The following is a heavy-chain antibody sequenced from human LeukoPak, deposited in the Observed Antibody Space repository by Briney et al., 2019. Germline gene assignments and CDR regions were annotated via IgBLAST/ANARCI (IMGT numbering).Heavy chain of an antibody. J-gene: IGHJ4*02. CDR2: INHSGST. D-gene: IGHD4-17*01. CDR1: GGSFSGYY. V-gene: IGHV4-34*01. Sequence: SETLSLTCAVYGGSFSGYYWSWIRQPPGKGLEWIGEINHSGSTNYNPSLKGRVTISVDTSKNQFSLKLSSVTAADTAVYYCASRPIGYGDYEDFRLFDYWGQGTLVTVSS. CDR3: ASRPIGYGDYEDFRLFDY.